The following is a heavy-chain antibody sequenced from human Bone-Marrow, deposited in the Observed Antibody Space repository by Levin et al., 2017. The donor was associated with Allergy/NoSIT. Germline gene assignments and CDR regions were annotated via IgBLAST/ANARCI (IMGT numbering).Heavy chain of an antibody. V-gene: IGHV3-53*01. Sequence: GESLKISCAVSGLTVSGEHMSWVRQAPGKGPEWVSLIYMGGTTHYAASVKGRFTISRDNSKNTLFLQMNNLRVEDTAIYYCARDKGDEFGDYFDYWGQGTLVTVAS. J-gene: IGHJ4*02. CDR3: ARDKGDEFGDYFDY. D-gene: IGHD3-10*01. CDR1: GLTVSGEH. CDR2: IYMGGTT.